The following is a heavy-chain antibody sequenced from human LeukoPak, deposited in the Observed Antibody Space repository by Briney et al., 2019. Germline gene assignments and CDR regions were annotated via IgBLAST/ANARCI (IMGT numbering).Heavy chain of an antibody. J-gene: IGHJ4*02. V-gene: IGHV3-74*01. D-gene: IGHD3-22*01. CDR3: VKDFDSSGYFPGN. CDR1: GFTFTNYW. CDR2: LPPDELDI. Sequence: GGSLRLSCAASGFTFTNYWMHWVRQAPGMGLVWVSRLPPDELDIIYADSVKGRFTVSRDNAKNSLHLQMNSLRAEDTALYYCVKDFDSSGYFPGNWGQGTLVTVSS.